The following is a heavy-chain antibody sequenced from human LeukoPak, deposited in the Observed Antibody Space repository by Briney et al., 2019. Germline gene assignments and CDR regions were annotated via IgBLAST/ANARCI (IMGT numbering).Heavy chain of an antibody. J-gene: IGHJ6*03. CDR1: DGSISGYY. CDR2: INYVGGT. D-gene: IGHD3-10*01. V-gene: IGHV4-59*01. CDR3: ARLGYGSGTPYYYFYMDD. Sequence: PSETLSLTCTVPDGSISGYYWSWIRQPPGKGLEWIGYINYVGGTNYNASLRSRVTFSRDTSKNQFSLKLRSVTAADTAVYFCARLGYGSGTPYYYFYMDDWGTGTTVTVSS.